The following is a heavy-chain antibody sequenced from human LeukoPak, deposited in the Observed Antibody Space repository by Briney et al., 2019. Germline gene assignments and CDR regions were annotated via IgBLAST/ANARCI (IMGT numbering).Heavy chain of an antibody. CDR3: ARVEATGMVPDS. V-gene: IGHV4-31*03. J-gene: IGHJ5*01. Sequence: SETLSLTCTVSGGSIRNAGYYWSWIRHFPGRGLEWIGYILYSGNTVYNPSLKRRVSMSVDTSKNQFSLNVSSLTAADTAMYYCARVEATGMVPDSWGQGAQVTVSS. CDR2: ILYSGNT. D-gene: IGHD5-18*01. CDR1: GGSIRNAGYY.